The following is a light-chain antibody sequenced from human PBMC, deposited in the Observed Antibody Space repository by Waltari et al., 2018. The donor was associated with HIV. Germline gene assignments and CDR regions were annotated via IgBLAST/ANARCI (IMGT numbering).Light chain of an antibody. V-gene: IGLV1-47*01. CDR1: SSNLGSKY. J-gene: IGLJ2*01. Sequence: AVLTQPPSASGTPGQRVTMSCPGRSSNLGSKYVYGYQQHPGTAPKLLIYRKNPRPSGVPDRFSGSKSGTSASLVISGVRSEDEADYYCAAWDDSLLFGGGTKLTVL. CDR3: AAWDDSLL. CDR2: RKN.